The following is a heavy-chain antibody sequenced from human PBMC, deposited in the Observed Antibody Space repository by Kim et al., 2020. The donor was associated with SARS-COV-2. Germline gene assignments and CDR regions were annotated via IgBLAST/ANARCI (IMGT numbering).Heavy chain of an antibody. CDR1: GYSSTSYW. D-gene: IGHD2-15*01. CDR3: ARHRGGKWLLSEDY. J-gene: IGHJ4*02. Sequence: GESLKISCKGSGYSSTSYWISWVRQMPGKGLEWMGRIDPSDSYTNYSPSFQGHVTISADKSISTAYLQWSSLKASDTAMYYCARHRGGKWLLSEDYWGQGTLVTVSS. CDR2: IDPSDSYT. V-gene: IGHV5-10-1*01.